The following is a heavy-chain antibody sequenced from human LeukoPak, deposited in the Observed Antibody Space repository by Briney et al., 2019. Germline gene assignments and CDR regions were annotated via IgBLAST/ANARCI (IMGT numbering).Heavy chain of an antibody. J-gene: IGHJ4*02. Sequence: PSVTLSLTCTVSGGSISSGSYYWSWIRQPAGKGLEWIGRIYTSGSTNYNPSLKSRVTISVDTSKNQFSLKLSSVTAADTAVYYCARDNADSSGYSSCYWAQGTLVTVSS. V-gene: IGHV4-61*02. D-gene: IGHD3-22*01. CDR1: GGSISSGSYY. CDR2: IYTSGST. CDR3: ARDNADSSGYSSCY.